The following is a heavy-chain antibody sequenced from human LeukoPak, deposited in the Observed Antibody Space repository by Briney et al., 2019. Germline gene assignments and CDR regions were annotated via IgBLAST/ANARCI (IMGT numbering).Heavy chain of an antibody. CDR3: AMGGRYYDILTGYSIDY. D-gene: IGHD3-9*01. V-gene: IGHV1-18*01. J-gene: IGHJ4*02. Sequence: ASVKVSCKASGCTFTSYGISWVRQAPGQGLEWMGWISAYNGNTNHAQKLQGRVTMTTDTSTSTAYMELRSLRSDDTAVYYCAMGGRYYDILTGYSIDYWGQGTLVTVSS. CDR1: GCTFTSYG. CDR2: ISAYNGNT.